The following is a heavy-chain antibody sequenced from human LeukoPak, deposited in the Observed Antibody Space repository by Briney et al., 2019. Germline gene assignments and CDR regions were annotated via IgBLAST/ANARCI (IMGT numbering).Heavy chain of an antibody. V-gene: IGHV3-21*01. J-gene: IGHJ4*02. D-gene: IGHD5-18*01. CDR1: GFTFSSYS. Sequence: GGSLRLSCAASGFTFSSYSMNWVRQAPGKGLEWVSSISSSSSHIYYADSVKGRFTISRDNSKNTLYLQMNSLKAEDTAVHYCARDPSYGRLYYFDYWGQGTLVTVSS. CDR2: ISSSSSHI. CDR3: ARDPSYGRLYYFDY.